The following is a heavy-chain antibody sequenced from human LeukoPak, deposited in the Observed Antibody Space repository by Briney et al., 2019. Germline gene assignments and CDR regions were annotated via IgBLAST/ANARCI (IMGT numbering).Heavy chain of an antibody. D-gene: IGHD5-18*01. CDR1: GFTFSSYW. J-gene: IGHJ4*02. V-gene: IGHV3-74*01. CDR2: INSDGSRT. Sequence: PGRSLRLSCAASGFTFSSYWMHWVRQAPGKGLVWVSRINSDGSRTTYADSVKGRFTISRDNAKNTLYLQMNSLRAEVTAVYYCARDLAMADYFDYWGQGTLVTVSS. CDR3: ARDLAMADYFDY.